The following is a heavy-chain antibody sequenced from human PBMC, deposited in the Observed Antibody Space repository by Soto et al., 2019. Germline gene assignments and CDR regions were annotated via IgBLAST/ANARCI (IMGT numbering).Heavy chain of an antibody. J-gene: IGHJ6*02. CDR1: GGTFSSYA. Sequence: QVQLVQSGAEVKKPGSSVKVSCKASGGTFSSYAISWVRQAPGQGLEWMGGIIPIFGTANYAQKFQGRVTITADESKSTAYMELSSLRSEDTAVYYCARGGLQLWLAPTYYYGMDVWGQGTTVTVSS. D-gene: IGHD5-18*01. CDR2: IIPIFGTA. CDR3: ARGGLQLWLAPTYYYGMDV. V-gene: IGHV1-69*01.